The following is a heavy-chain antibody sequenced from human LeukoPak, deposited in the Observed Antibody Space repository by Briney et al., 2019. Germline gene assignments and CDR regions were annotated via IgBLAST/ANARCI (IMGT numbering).Heavy chain of an antibody. CDR2: FSGSGGNT. CDR1: GFTFSSYA. Sequence: QPGGSLRLSCAASGFTFSSYAMSWVRQAPGKGLEWVSTFSGSGGNTYYADSVKGRFTISRDNSKNTLYLQMNSLRAEDTAVYYCARDYYGSGSYYNERPFDPWGQGTLVTVSS. CDR3: ARDYYGSGSYYNERPFDP. J-gene: IGHJ5*02. D-gene: IGHD3-10*01. V-gene: IGHV3-23*01.